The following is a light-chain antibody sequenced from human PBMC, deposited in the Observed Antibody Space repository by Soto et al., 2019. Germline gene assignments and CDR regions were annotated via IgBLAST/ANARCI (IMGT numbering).Light chain of an antibody. J-gene: IGLJ2*01. V-gene: IGLV2-11*01. CDR1: SSDVGGYNY. CDR3: CSYAGSYIFV. CDR2: DVS. Sequence: QSALTQPRSVSGSPGQSVTISCTGTSSDVGGYNYVSWYQQHPGKAPKLMIYDVSKRPSGVPDRFSGSKSGNTASLTTSGLQAEDEADYYCCSYAGSYIFVFGGGTKLTVL.